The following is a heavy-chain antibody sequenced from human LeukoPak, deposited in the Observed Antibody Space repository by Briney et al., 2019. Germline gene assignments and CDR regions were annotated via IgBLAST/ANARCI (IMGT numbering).Heavy chain of an antibody. Sequence: GGSLRLSCAASGFTFSSYSMNWVRQAPGKGLEWVSSISSSSSYIYYADSVKGRFTISRDNAKNSLYLQMNSLRAEDTAVYCCARDLTVTTRDDYWGQGTLVTVSS. CDR1: GFTFSSYS. CDR3: ARDLTVTTRDDY. J-gene: IGHJ4*02. V-gene: IGHV3-21*01. D-gene: IGHD4-17*01. CDR2: ISSSSSYI.